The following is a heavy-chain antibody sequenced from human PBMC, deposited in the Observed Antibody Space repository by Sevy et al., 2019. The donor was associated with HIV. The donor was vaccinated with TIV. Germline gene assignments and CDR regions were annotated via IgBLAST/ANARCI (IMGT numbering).Heavy chain of an antibody. CDR2: IYTSGST. D-gene: IGHD2-2*01. V-gene: IGHV4-61*02. CDR3: ARESGDCSTTSCYEGVFDY. CDR1: GGSISSGNYY. J-gene: IGHJ4*02. Sequence: SETVSLTCTVSGGSISSGNYYWSWIRQPAGKGLEWIGRIYTSGSTNYNPSLKSRVTLSVDTSKNQFSLKLSSVTAADTAGYYCARESGDCSTTSCYEGVFDYWGQGTLVTVSS.